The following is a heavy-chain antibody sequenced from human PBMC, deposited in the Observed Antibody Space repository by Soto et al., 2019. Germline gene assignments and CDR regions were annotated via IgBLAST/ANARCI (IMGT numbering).Heavy chain of an antibody. J-gene: IGHJ6*02. V-gene: IGHV1-18*01. D-gene: IGHD5-18*01. CDR1: GYTFTSYG. CDR3: ARDGVDTATGYYYGMDV. Sequence: GASVKVSCKASGYTFTSYGISWVRQAPGQGLEWMGWISAYNGNTNYAQKLQGRVTMTTDTSTSTAYMELRSLRSDDTAVYYCARDGVDTATGYYYGMDVWGQGTMVTVSS. CDR2: ISAYNGNT.